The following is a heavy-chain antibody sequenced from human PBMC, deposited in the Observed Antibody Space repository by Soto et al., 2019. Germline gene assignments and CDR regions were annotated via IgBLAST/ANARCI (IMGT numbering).Heavy chain of an antibody. CDR1: GESMRSDYY. D-gene: IGHD4-17*01. Sequence: PEKLRDTYAGSGESMRSDYYCALSRQPPGKGLEWIGAIYHTGSSYNNPSLLGRLTISVDTSKNHFSLKLTSVTAADTAVYYCLSFLHRRPRCSFVFQ. CDR2: IYHTGSS. CDR3: LSFLHRRPRCSFVFQ. J-gene: IGHJ1*01. V-gene: IGHV4-38-2*01.